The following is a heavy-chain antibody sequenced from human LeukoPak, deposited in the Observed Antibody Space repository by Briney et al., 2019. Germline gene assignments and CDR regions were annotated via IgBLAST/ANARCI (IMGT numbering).Heavy chain of an antibody. D-gene: IGHD6-19*01. CDR2: IKSKTEGGTT. CDR1: GFTFSNSA. Sequence: GGSLRLSCAASGFTFSNSAMSWVRQAPGKGLEWVGRIKSKTEGGTTDYAAPVKGRFTISIDDSKNTLYLQMNSLTTGDTAVYYCAKYNIGWNFGSWGQGTLVTVSS. J-gene: IGHJ4*02. V-gene: IGHV3-15*01. CDR3: AKYNIGWNFGS.